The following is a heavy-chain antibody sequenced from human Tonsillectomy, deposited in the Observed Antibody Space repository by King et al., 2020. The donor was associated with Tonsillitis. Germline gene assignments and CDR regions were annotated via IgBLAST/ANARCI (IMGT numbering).Heavy chain of an antibody. CDR2: IYYSGST. V-gene: IGHV4-39*07. J-gene: IGHJ5*02. CDR3: ARLGRITMVRGGFDP. Sequence: QLQESGPGLVKPSETLSLTCNVPGGPIRSSSYYWGWIRQPPGQGLEWIGSIYYSGSTYYNPSLKSRVTISVDTSKNPFSLKLSSVTAADTAVYYCARLGRITMVRGGFDPWGQGTLVTVSS. CDR1: GGPIRSSSYY. D-gene: IGHD3-10*01.